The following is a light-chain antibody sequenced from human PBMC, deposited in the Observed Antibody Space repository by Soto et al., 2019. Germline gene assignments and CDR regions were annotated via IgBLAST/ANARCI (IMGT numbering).Light chain of an antibody. Sequence: DIQMTQSPSSVSASVGDRVTITCRASQSISSYLNWYQQNPGKAPKLLIYAASSLQSGVPSRFSGSGSGTDFTLTISSLQPEDFATYYCQQSYSTPRGFGQGTRLEIK. CDR2: AAS. CDR1: QSISSY. V-gene: IGKV1-39*01. CDR3: QQSYSTPRG. J-gene: IGKJ5*01.